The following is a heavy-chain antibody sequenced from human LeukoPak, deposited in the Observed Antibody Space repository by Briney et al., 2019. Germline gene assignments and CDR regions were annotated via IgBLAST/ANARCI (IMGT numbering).Heavy chain of an antibody. CDR2: IYYSGTT. CDR3: ARTRYYYNSRSYGAPYYFDY. D-gene: IGHD3-10*01. J-gene: IGHJ4*02. CDR1: GGSISSSSHY. V-gene: IGHV4-39*01. Sequence: SETLSLTCTVSGGSISSSSHYWGWIRQPPGKGLEWIGSIYYSGTTYYNPSLKSRVTISVDTSKNQFSPKLSSVTAADTAVYYCARTRYYYNSRSYGAPYYFDYWGQGTLVTVSS.